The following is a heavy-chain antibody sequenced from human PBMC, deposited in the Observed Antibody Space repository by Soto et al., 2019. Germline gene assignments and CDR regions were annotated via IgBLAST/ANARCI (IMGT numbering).Heavy chain of an antibody. Sequence: SEKLSLTCAVYGGSFSGYYRNWLSQHAGKGLEWVGKINHSGSTNYNPSLKSRVTISVDTSKNQFSLKLSSVTAADTAVYYCARVLRVALAIPMVRGVKGSYYGMDVWVQGTTV. D-gene: IGHD3-10*01. V-gene: IGHV4-34*01. CDR3: ARVLRVALAIPMVRGVKGSYYGMDV. J-gene: IGHJ6*02. CDR1: GGSFSGYY. CDR2: INHSGST.